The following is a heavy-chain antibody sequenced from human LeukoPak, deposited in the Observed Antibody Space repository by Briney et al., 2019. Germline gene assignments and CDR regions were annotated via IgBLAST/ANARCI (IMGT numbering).Heavy chain of an antibody. CDR1: GFTFSSYA. CDR3: ASSGIAVAGRCLDY. V-gene: IGHV3-64*01. D-gene: IGHD6-19*01. Sequence: GGSLRLSCAASGFTFSSYAMHWVRQAPGKGLEYVSAISSNGGSTYYANSVKGRFTISRDNSKNTLYLQMGSPRAEDMAVYYCASSGIAVAGRCLDYWGQGTLVTVSS. CDR2: ISSNGGST. J-gene: IGHJ4*02.